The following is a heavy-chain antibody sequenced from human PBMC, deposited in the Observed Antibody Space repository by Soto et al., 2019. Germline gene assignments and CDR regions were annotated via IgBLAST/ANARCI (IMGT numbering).Heavy chain of an antibody. CDR3: ARLAAAGIRYYYYGMDV. V-gene: IGHV6-1*01. J-gene: IGHJ6*02. D-gene: IGHD6-13*01. CDR1: GDSVSSNSAA. CDR2: TYYRSKWYN. Sequence: PSQTLSLTCAISGDSVSSNSAAWNWIRQSPSRGLEWLGRTYYRSKWYNDYAVPVKSRITINPDTSKNQLSLQLNSVTPEDTAVYYCARLAAAGIRYYYYGMDVWGQGTTVTVSS.